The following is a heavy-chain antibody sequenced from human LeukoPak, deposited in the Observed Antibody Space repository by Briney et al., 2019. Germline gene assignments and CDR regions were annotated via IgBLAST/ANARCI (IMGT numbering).Heavy chain of an antibody. J-gene: IGHJ4*02. V-gene: IGHV3-30*18. CDR3: AKATWDY. CDR1: GFTVSSTY. CDR2: ISYDGSNK. D-gene: IGHD3-16*01. Sequence: GGSLRLSCAASGFTVSSTYMSWVRQAPGKGLEWVAVISYDGSNKYYADSVKGRFTISRDNSKNTLYLQMNSLRAEDTAVYYCAKATWDYWGQGTLVTVSS.